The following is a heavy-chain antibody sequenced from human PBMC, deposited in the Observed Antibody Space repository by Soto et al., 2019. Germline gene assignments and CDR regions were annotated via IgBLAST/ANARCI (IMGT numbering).Heavy chain of an antibody. D-gene: IGHD5-18*01. CDR3: ARDLPEDTAMAPHYYYGMDV. CDR2: IIPIFGTA. J-gene: IGHJ6*02. CDR1: GGTFSSYA. V-gene: IGHV1-69*01. Sequence: QVQLVQSGAEVKKPGSSVKVSCKASGGTFSSYAISWVRQAPGQGLEWMGGIIPIFGTANYAQKFQGRVTITADESTSTAYMELSSLRSEDTAVYYCARDLPEDTAMAPHYYYGMDVWGQGTTVTVSS.